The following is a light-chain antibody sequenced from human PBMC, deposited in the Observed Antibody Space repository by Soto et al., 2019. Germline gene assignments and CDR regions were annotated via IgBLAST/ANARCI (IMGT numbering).Light chain of an antibody. CDR3: QQYNSYSWT. V-gene: IGKV1-5*01. J-gene: IGKJ1*01. Sequence: DIQMTQSPSTLSASVGDRVTITCRASQSISSWLAWYQQKPGKAPKLLIYDASSLKSGVPSRFSGSGSGTEFTLTISSVQPDDFATYYCQQYNSYSWTFGQGTKVEIK. CDR2: DAS. CDR1: QSISSW.